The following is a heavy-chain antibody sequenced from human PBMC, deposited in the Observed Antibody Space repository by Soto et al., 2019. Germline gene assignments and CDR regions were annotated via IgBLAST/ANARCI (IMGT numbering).Heavy chain of an antibody. V-gene: IGHV3-30*18. D-gene: IGHD6-13*01. CDR2: ISFDGGNQ. J-gene: IGHJ5*02. CDR3: AKDSSVTAAGSGGWFDP. Sequence: QVQLVQSGGGVVQPGRSLRLSCAASGFDFNTYGLHWVRQATGKGLEWVAGISFDGGNQYYADSVKGRFTISRDKSNNTLYLQMNSLAAEYTATYYCAKDSSVTAAGSGGWFDPWGQATLVIDSS. CDR1: GFDFNTYG.